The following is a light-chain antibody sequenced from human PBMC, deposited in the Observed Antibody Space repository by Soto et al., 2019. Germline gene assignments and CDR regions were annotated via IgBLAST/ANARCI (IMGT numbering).Light chain of an antibody. V-gene: IGLV1-44*01. Sequence: QSVLTQPPSASGTPGQRVTISCSGSSSNIGSNTVNWYQQLPGTAPKLLIYSNNQRPSGVPDRFSGSKSGTSASLAISGLQSEDEADYYCAAWDDSLNVPVFGGGTQLTFL. CDR3: AAWDDSLNVPV. CDR2: SNN. J-gene: IGLJ2*01. CDR1: SSNIGSNT.